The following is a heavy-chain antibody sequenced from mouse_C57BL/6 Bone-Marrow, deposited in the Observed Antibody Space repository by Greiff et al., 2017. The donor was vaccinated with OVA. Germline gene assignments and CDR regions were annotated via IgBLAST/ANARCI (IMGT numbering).Heavy chain of an antibody. Sequence: VQLKQPGAELVRPGSSVKLSCKASGYTFTSYWMHWVKQRPIQGLEWIGNIDPSDSETHYNQKFKDKATLTVDKSSSTAYMQLSSLTSEDSAVYYCARDSNYIYYYAMDYWGQGTSVTVSS. CDR2: IDPSDSET. CDR1: GYTFTSYW. J-gene: IGHJ4*01. CDR3: ARDSNYIYYYAMDY. D-gene: IGHD2-5*01. V-gene: IGHV1-52*01.